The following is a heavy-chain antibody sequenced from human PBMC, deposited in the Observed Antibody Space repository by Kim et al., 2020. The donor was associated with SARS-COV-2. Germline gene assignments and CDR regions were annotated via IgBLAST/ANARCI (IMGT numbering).Heavy chain of an antibody. V-gene: IGHV3-11*06. CDR1: GFTFSDYF. Sequence: GGSLRLSCAASGFTFSDYFMSWIRQAPGKGLEWVSYISSSSTYTNYADSVKGRLTISRDNAKNSLYLQMNSLRAEDTAVYYCARDTTTAAADNYYYYGMDLWGQGTTVTVSS. CDR3: ARDTTTAAADNYYYYGMDL. CDR2: ISSSSTYT. D-gene: IGHD6-13*01. J-gene: IGHJ6*02.